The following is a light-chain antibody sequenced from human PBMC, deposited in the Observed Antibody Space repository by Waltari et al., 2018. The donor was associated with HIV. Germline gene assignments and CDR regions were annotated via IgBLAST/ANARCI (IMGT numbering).Light chain of an antibody. J-gene: IGLJ2*01. CDR3: ETLDDNLNGPV. CDR2: SNN. V-gene: IGLV1-44*01. CDR1: SSNIGHNA. Sequence: QSVLTQPPSASGTPGQRVTISCSGSSSNIGHNAVSWYQQFLGTAPKPPIYSNNQRPSGVPDRFSGSKSGTSASLAISGLQSEDEANYYCETLDDNLNGPVFGGGTKLTVL.